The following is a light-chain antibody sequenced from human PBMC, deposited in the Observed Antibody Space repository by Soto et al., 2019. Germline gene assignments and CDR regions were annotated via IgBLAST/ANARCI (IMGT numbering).Light chain of an antibody. CDR1: RSISDW. Sequence: DIQMTQSPSSLSPSVGDRITITCRASRSISDWLAWYQQKPGKAPKVLIYDASNLESGVPSRFSGSGSGTEFTLTISRLQPDDFATYYCQQSSSYWTFGQGTKVDIK. CDR2: DAS. J-gene: IGKJ1*01. V-gene: IGKV1-5*01. CDR3: QQSSSYWT.